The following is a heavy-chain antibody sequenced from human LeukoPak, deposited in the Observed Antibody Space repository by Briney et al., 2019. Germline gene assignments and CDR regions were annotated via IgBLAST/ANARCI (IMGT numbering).Heavy chain of an antibody. J-gene: IGHJ1*01. Sequence: LGGSLRLSGAASVFTFTGFAMNGAGQVPGKGLEWRSYIRLGNSTMFYADSVKGRFTISRDNDTHSLYLQMNSLRAEDTAVYFCAGPQWDSRGSVYFQHWGQGTLVTVSS. V-gene: IGHV3-48*01. CDR2: IRLGNSTM. D-gene: IGHD3-22*01. CDR1: VFTFTGFA. CDR3: AGPQWDSRGSVYFQH.